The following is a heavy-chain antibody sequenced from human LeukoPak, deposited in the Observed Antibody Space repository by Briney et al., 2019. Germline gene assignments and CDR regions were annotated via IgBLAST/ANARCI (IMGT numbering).Heavy chain of an antibody. CDR3: ARADYNYYYYMDV. Sequence: SQTLSLTCAVSGGSISSGGYSWSWIRQPPGKGLEWIGYIYYSGSTYYNPSLKSRVTISVDTSKNQFSLKLSSVTAADTAVYYCARADYNYYYYMDVWGKGTTVTVSS. CDR1: GGSISSGGYS. CDR2: IYYSGST. V-gene: IGHV4-30-4*07. J-gene: IGHJ6*03.